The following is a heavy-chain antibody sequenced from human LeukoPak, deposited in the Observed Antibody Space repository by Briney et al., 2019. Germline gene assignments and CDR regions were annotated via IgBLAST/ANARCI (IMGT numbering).Heavy chain of an antibody. CDR1: GYTFTGYY. CDR2: INPNSGGT. D-gene: IGHD6-13*01. V-gene: IGHV1-2*02. Sequence: ASVKVSCKASGYTFTGYYMHWVRQAPGQGLEWMGWINPNSGGTNYAQKFQGRVTMTRDTSISTAYMELSRLRSDDTAVYYCARDPSIAAAGKVDYWGQGTLGTVSA. J-gene: IGHJ4*02. CDR3: ARDPSIAAAGKVDY.